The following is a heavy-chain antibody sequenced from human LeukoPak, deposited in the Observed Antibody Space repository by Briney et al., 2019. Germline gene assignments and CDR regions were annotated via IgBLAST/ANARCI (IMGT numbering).Heavy chain of an antibody. CDR3: ARGLSPTSYYYYMDV. J-gene: IGHJ6*03. Sequence: NPSDTLSLTCSVSGDSISGNYWNWIRQPAGKGLEWLGRLYPSANVYYNPSLKIRVTVSLDAYRNQFSLNMRSVTAADTAVYYCARGLSPTSYYYYMDVWGKGTTVTVSS. D-gene: IGHD2/OR15-2a*01. CDR2: LYPSANV. CDR1: GDSISGNY. V-gene: IGHV4-4*07.